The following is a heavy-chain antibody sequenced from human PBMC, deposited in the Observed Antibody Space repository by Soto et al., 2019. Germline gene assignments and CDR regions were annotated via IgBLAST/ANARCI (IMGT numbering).Heavy chain of an antibody. V-gene: IGHV3-23*01. CDR1: GFTFSSYS. Sequence: PXGSLRLYCAASGFTFSSYSMSWVRQAPGKGLGWVSAISGSGGSTDYTDSVKGRFTISRDNSKNTLYLQMNSLRAEDTAVYYCAKDNSSPWHYAFWSGSKWFDSWGHGTLVTVSS. CDR2: ISGSGGST. J-gene: IGHJ5*01. CDR3: AKDNSSPWHYAFWSGSKWFDS. D-gene: IGHD3-3*01.